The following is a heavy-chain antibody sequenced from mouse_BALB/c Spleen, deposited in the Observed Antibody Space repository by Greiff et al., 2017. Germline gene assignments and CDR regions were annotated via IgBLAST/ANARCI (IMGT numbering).Heavy chain of an antibody. V-gene: IGHV5-12-1*01. CDR3: ARWLLLYYAMDY. J-gene: IGHJ4*01. Sequence: EVHLVESGGGLVKPGGSLKLSCAASGFAFSSYDMSWVRQTPEKRLEWVAYISSGGGSTYYPDTVKGRFTISRDNAKNTLYLQMSSLKSEDTAMYYCARWLLLYYAMDYWGQGTSVTVSS. CDR1: GFAFSSYD. CDR2: ISSGGGST. D-gene: IGHD2-3*01.